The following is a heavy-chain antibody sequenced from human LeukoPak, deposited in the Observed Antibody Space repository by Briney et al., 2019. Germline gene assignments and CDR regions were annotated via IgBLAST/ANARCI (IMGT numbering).Heavy chain of an antibody. CDR3: ARAWDGSYRSLWYFDL. Sequence: GGSLRLSCAASGFTFSSDAMHWVRQAPGKGLEYVSAISSNGGSTYYANSVKGRFTISRDNSKNTLYLQMGSLRAEDMAVYYCARAWDGSYRSLWYFDLWGRGPLVTVSS. CDR1: GFTFSSDA. D-gene: IGHD1-26*01. J-gene: IGHJ2*01. V-gene: IGHV3-64*01. CDR2: ISSNGGST.